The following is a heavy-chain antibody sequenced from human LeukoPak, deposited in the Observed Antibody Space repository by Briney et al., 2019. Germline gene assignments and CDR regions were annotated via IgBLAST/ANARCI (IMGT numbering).Heavy chain of an antibody. J-gene: IGHJ4*02. CDR2: IIPIFGTA. CDR1: GGTFSSYA. Sequence: SVKVSCKASGGTFSSYAISWVRQAPGQGLEWMGGIIPIFGTANYAQKLQGRVTVTTDTSTSTAYMELRSLRSDDTAVYYCARSLYGDYTPFDYWGQGTLVTVSS. V-gene: IGHV1-69*05. D-gene: IGHD4-17*01. CDR3: ARSLYGDYTPFDY.